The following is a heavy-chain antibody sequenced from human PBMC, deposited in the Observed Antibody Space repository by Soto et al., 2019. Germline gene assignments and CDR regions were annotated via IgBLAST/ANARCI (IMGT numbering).Heavy chain of an antibody. Sequence: KVSRKTSAYSFTSHDITWVRQAPGQGLEWMGRISPHNGNTDYPQKLQDRVTMTADISTTTVYMELRSLKSDDTAVYYCAMFSRSSIEYWGQGTVVPVS. J-gene: IGHJ4*02. D-gene: IGHD6-6*01. CDR2: ISPHNGNT. CDR1: AYSFTSHD. CDR3: AMFSRSSIEY. V-gene: IGHV1-18*04.